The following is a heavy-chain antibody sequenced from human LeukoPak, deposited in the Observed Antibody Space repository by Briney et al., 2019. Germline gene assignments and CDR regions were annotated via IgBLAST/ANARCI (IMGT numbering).Heavy chain of an antibody. CDR2: IRSSGSTI. J-gene: IGHJ3*02. Sequence: SGGSLRLSCAASGFTFSSYEMNWVRQAPGKGLEWVSNIRSSGSTIYYADSVKGRFTISRDNAKNSLYLQMNSLRAEDTAVYYCARDKGLWFGELSHGAFDIWGQGTMVTVSP. CDR1: GFTFSSYE. CDR3: ARDKGLWFGELSHGAFDI. V-gene: IGHV3-48*03. D-gene: IGHD3-10*01.